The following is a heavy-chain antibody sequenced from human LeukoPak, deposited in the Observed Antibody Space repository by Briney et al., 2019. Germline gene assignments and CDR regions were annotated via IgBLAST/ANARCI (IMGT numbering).Heavy chain of an antibody. J-gene: IGHJ6*03. V-gene: IGHV4-38-2*01. D-gene: IGHD2-2*01. CDR3: ASLPAAPNDYYYYYMDV. CDR2: IYHSGST. Sequence: KASETLSLTCAVSGYSISSGYYWGWIRQPPGTGLEWIGIIYHSGSTYYNPSLKSRVTISVDTSKNQFSLKLSSVTAADTAVYYCASLPAAPNDYYYYYMDVWGKGTTVTVSS. CDR1: GYSISSGYY.